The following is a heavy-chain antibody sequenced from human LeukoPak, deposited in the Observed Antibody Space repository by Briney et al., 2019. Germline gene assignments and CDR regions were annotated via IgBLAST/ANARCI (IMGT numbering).Heavy chain of an antibody. Sequence: PGGSLRLSCAASGFTFNSYWMHWVRQAPGKGLVWVSRTNSDGKTTRYADSAKGRFTISRDNAKNTLYLQMNSLRAEDTAVYYCARDRSGSLDAFDIWGQGTMVTVSS. J-gene: IGHJ3*02. CDR3: ARDRSGSLDAFDI. V-gene: IGHV3-74*01. CDR1: GFTFNSYW. D-gene: IGHD1-26*01. CDR2: TNSDGKTT.